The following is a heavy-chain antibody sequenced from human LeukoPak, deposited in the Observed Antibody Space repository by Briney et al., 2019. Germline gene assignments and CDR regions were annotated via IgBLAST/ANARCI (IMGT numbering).Heavy chain of an antibody. CDR3: ATDRERWELLSF. CDR2: FDPEDGET. Sequence: GASVKVSCKFSGYTLTELSMHWVRQAPGKGLEWMGGFDPEDGETIYAQKFQGRVTMTEDTSTDTAYMELSSLRSEDTAVYYCATDRERWELLSFWGQGTLVTVSS. J-gene: IGHJ4*02. V-gene: IGHV1-24*01. D-gene: IGHD1-26*01. CDR1: GYTLTELS.